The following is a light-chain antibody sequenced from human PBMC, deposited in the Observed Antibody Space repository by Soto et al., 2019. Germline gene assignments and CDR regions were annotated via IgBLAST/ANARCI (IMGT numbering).Light chain of an antibody. CDR3: SSYAGSSIYVV. V-gene: IGLV2-23*01. CDR2: EGN. CDR1: NNDVGSYNL. Sequence: QSALTQPASMSGSPGRSITISCTGTNNDVGSYNLVSWYQQHPGKAPKVMLYEGNKRPSGVSNRFSASKSGNTASLTISGLQVDDEADYYCSSYAGSSIYVVFGGGTKVTV. J-gene: IGLJ2*01.